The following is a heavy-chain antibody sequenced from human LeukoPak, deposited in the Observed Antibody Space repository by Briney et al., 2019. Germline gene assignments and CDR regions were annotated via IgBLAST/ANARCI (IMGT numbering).Heavy chain of an antibody. Sequence: GGSLRLSCAASGSTFRSYWMTWVRQSPGKGLEWVANIKQDGSETYHVDSVKGRFTISRDNAKDSLYLEMNSLRAEDTAVYYCARGGQAGTGDLWGQGTLVTVSS. D-gene: IGHD3-10*01. V-gene: IGHV3-7*01. CDR1: GSTFRSYW. CDR2: IKQDGSET. J-gene: IGHJ5*02. CDR3: ARGGQAGTGDL.